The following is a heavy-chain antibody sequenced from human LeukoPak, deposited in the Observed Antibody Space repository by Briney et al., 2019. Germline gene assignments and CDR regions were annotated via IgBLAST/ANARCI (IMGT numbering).Heavy chain of an antibody. CDR1: GFTFSDYY. V-gene: IGHV3-11*04. CDR2: ISSSGSTI. J-gene: IGHJ4*02. CDR3: ASSSYWYYFGY. Sequence: GGSLRLSCAASGFTFSDYYMSWIRQAPGKGLAWVSYISSSGSTIYYADSVKGRFTISRDNAKNSLYLQMNSLRAEDTAVYYCASSSYWYYFGYWGQGTLVTVSS. D-gene: IGHD2-15*01.